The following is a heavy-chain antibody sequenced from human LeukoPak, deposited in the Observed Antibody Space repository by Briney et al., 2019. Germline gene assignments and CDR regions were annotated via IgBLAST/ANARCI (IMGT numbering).Heavy chain of an antibody. D-gene: IGHD6-19*01. Sequence: ASVKVSCKASGYTFTNYDINWVRQATGQGLEYMGYISAYNGNTNYAQNFRGRLTMTTDTSTTTVYMELRSLRSDDTAVYYCARLYSSGWPLECMDVWGQGTTVTVSS. CDR2: ISAYNGNT. J-gene: IGHJ6*02. CDR1: GYTFTNYD. CDR3: ARLYSSGWPLECMDV. V-gene: IGHV1-18*01.